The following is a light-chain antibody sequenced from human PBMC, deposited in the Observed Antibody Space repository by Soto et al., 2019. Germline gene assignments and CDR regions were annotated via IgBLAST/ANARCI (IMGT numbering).Light chain of an antibody. J-gene: IGKJ4*01. V-gene: IGKV3-15*01. CDR1: QSVTSN. Sequence: EIVMTQSPATLSVSPGERATLSCRASQSVTSNFAWYQQKPGQAPRLLIYGTSTRATDIPARFSGSGSGTAFTLTISSLQSEDFVVYYRQEYDNWRLLNFGGGTKVEIK. CDR2: GTS. CDR3: QEYDNWRLLN.